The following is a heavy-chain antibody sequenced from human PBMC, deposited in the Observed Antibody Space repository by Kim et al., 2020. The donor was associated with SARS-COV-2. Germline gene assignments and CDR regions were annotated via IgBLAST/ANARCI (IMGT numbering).Heavy chain of an antibody. CDR2: ISGSGGST. CDR1: GFTFSSYA. V-gene: IGHV3-23*01. Sequence: GGTLRLSCAASGFTFSSYAMSWVRQAPGKGLEWVSAISGSGGSTYYADSVKGRFTISRDNSKNTLYLQMNSLRAEDTAVYYCAKGGAARPTTLFDYWGQGTLVTVSS. J-gene: IGHJ4*02. CDR3: AKGGAARPTTLFDY. D-gene: IGHD6-6*01.